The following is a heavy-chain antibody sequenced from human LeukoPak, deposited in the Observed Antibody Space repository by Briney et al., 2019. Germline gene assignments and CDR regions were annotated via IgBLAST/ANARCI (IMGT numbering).Heavy chain of an antibody. CDR3: ARSRGTIWRADVFDL. D-gene: IGHD1-1*01. Sequence: SETLSLTCTVSGGSITSGTYYWTWIRHHPGKGLEWIGYIYSSGDTQYNPSLRSRVTMSVDTSKSQFSLKLSSVTAADTAVYFCARSRGTIWRADVFDLWGQGTTVTVSS. CDR2: IYSSGDT. CDR1: GGSITSGTYY. J-gene: IGHJ6*02. V-gene: IGHV4-31*03.